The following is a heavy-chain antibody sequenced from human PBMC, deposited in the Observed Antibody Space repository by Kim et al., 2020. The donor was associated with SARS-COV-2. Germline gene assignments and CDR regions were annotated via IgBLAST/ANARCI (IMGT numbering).Heavy chain of an antibody. CDR2: ISTSGSYI. CDR1: GFSLSGYA. CDR3: ARGRGLVISHFYYYMDV. Sequence: GGSLRLSCAASGFSLSGYAMVWVRQAPGKGLEWVSSISTSGSYIHYADSVRGRVTISRDNAENSLFLQMNSLRVEDTAVYYCARGRGLVISHFYYYMDV. V-gene: IGHV3-21*01. D-gene: IGHD2-15*01. J-gene: IGHJ6*03.